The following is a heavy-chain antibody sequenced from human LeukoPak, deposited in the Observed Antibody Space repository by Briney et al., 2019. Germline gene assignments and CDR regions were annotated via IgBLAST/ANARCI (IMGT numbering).Heavy chain of an antibody. CDR1: GYDFTTYW. CDR3: ARDGPVPATADAFDI. CDR2: IYPGDSDI. Sequence: GEPLKISCKGSGYDFTTYWIGWVRQMPGQGLEWMGIIYPGDSDIRNSPSFQGQVTISVDKSISTVYLQWSSLKASDTAIYYCARDGPVPATADAFDIWGQGTMVTVSS. V-gene: IGHV5-51*01. D-gene: IGHD2-2*01. J-gene: IGHJ3*02.